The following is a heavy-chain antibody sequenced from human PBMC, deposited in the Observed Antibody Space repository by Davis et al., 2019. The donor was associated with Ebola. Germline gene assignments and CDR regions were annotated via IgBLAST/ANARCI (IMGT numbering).Heavy chain of an antibody. V-gene: IGHV3-66*01. CDR3: ARTLGAFDY. D-gene: IGHD1-26*01. Sequence: GESLKISCAASGFTVSSNYMSWVRQAPGKGLEWVSVIYSGGSTYYADSVKGRFTISRDNSKNTLYLQMNSLRAEDTAVYYCARTLGAFDYWGQGTLVTVSS. J-gene: IGHJ4*02. CDR1: GFTVSSNY. CDR2: IYSGGST.